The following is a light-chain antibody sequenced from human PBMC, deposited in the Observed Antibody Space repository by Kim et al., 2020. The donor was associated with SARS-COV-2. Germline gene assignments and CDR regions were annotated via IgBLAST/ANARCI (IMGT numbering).Light chain of an antibody. CDR3: AAWDDSLNVYV. Sequence: ELTQQPSASGTPGQRVTISCSGSSSNIGSNTVNWYQQLPGTAPKLLIYSNNQRPSGVPDRFSGSKSGTSASLAISGLQSEDEADYYCAAWDDSLNVYV. V-gene: IGLV1-44*01. J-gene: IGLJ1*01. CDR1: SSNIGSNT. CDR2: SNN.